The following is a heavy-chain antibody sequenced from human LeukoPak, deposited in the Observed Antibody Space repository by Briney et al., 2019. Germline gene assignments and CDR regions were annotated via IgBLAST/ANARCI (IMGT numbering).Heavy chain of an antibody. CDR3: ARRFITMIVVAAFDY. J-gene: IGHJ4*02. V-gene: IGHV4-39*01. CDR1: GGSISSSSYY. D-gene: IGHD3-22*01. CDR2: IYYSGST. Sequence: ASETLSLTCTVSGGSISSSSYYWGWIRQPPGKGLEWIGSIYYSGSTYYNPSLKSRVTISVDTSKNQFSLKLGSVTAADTAVYYCARRFITMIVVAAFDYWGQGTLVTVSS.